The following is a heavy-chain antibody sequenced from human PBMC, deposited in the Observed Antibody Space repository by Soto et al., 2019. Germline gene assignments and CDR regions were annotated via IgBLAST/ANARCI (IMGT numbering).Heavy chain of an antibody. CDR2: TRNKANSYTT. CDR3: ANGGLRGY. J-gene: IGHJ4*02. Sequence: EVQLVESGGGLVQPRGSLRLSCAASGFTFSDHYMDWVRQAPGKGLEWVGRTRNKANSYTTEYAASVKGRFTISRDDSKNSLYLQMNSLKTEDTAVYYCANGGLRGYWGQGTLVTVSS. D-gene: IGHD4-17*01. V-gene: IGHV3-72*01. CDR1: GFTFSDHY.